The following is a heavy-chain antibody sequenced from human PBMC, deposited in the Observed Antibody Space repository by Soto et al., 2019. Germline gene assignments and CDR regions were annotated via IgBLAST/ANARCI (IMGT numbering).Heavy chain of an antibody. D-gene: IGHD4-17*01. CDR3: ARGTALIYGDYPGAGYFDF. CDR1: GGSISSYY. J-gene: IGHJ4*02. V-gene: IGHV4-59*01. CDR2: VHYSGTT. Sequence: SETLSLTCTVSGGSISSYYWRWIRQSPGRGLEWIGYVHYSGTTNYNPSLKSRVAMSLDSSKRQFSLALNSVTAADTAVYYCARGTALIYGDYPGAGYFDFWGQGIQVTVSS.